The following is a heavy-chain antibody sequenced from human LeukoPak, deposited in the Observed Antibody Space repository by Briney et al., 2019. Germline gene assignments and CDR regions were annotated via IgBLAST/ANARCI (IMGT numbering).Heavy chain of an antibody. V-gene: IGHV4-4*07. CDR3: ARDSTPDY. CDR1: GAPTSISY. CDR2: NYTSGST. D-gene: IGHD3-3*02. J-gene: IGHJ4*02. Sequence: SETLSPTRPVSGAPTSISYGGWTRQPAGKGLEWIGRNYTSGSTNYNPSLKSRVTMSVDTSKNQFSLKLSSVTAADTAVYYCARDSTPDYWGQGTLVTVSS.